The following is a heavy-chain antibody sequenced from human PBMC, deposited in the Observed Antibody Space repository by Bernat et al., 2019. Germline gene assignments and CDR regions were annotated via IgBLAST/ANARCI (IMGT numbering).Heavy chain of an antibody. Sequence: EVQLVESGGGLIQPGGSLRLSCAASGFTVSSNYMSWVRQAPGKGLEWVSVIYSGGSTYYADCVKGRFTISRDKSKSTLYLQMNSLRAEDTAVYYCARDSHRGLGAFDIWGQGKMVTVAS. J-gene: IGHJ3*02. CDR3: ARDSHRGLGAFDI. V-gene: IGHV3-53*01. CDR1: GFTVSSNY. D-gene: IGHD3-16*01. CDR2: IYSGGST.